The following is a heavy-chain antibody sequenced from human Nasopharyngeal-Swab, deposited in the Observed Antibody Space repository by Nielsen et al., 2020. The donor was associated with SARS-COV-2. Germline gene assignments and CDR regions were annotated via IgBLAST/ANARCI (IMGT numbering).Heavy chain of an antibody. D-gene: IGHD3-22*01. CDR3: ASHYYDSSGYYRPRDY. V-gene: IGHV3-23*01. Sequence: GGSLRLSCAASGFTFSSYAMSWVRQAPGKGLEWVSGISASGDNTYYADSVKGRFTISRDNSKNTLYLQMNSLRAEATAVYYCASHYYDSSGYYRPRDYWGQGTLVTVSS. CDR1: GFTFSSYA. J-gene: IGHJ4*02. CDR2: ISASGDNT.